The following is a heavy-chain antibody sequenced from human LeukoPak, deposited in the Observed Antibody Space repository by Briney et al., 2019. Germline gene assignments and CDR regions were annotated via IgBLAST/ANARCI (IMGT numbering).Heavy chain of an antibody. V-gene: IGHV3-23*01. CDR2: ISGSGGNT. J-gene: IGHJ4*02. Sequence: GGSLRLSCAASGFTFSSYAMSWIRQVPGKGLEWVSAISGSGGNTYYADSVKGQFTISRDNAKNSLFLQMNSLRPEDTALYYCAKGNVAVAGTLNYWGQGTLVTVSS. D-gene: IGHD6-19*01. CDR1: GFTFSSYA. CDR3: AKGNVAVAGTLNY.